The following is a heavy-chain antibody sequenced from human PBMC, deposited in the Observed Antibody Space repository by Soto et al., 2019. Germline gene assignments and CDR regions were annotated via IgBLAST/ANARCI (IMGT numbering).Heavy chain of an antibody. CDR2: ISGGSSRI. V-gene: IGHV3-48*02. CDR1: GFSFSTYD. D-gene: IGHD5-12*01. J-gene: IGHJ6*02. CDR3: ARVIYGGWSTIKDYYYYEMDV. Sequence: PGGSLRLSCAASGFSFSTYDMNWVRQAPGKGLEWVSYISGGSSRIFYADSVKGRFTISRDNAKNSLYLQMNSLRDEDTGVYYCARVIYGGWSTIKDYYYYEMDVWGQGTTVTVSS.